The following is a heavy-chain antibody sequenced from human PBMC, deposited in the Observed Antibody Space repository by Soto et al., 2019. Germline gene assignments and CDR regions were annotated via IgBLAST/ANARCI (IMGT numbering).Heavy chain of an antibody. V-gene: IGHV3-23*01. CDR2: VSATAGTT. CDR1: GFTFSTYA. D-gene: IGHD5-12*01. CDR3: ARHRLPGSLHY. Sequence: GGSLRLPCAASGFTFSTYAMSLFRQAPGKELEWVSLVSATAGTTYYTDSVKGRFTISRDNSRNTVYLQMSSLRADDTAVYYCARHRLPGSLHYWGQGTLVTVSS. J-gene: IGHJ4*02.